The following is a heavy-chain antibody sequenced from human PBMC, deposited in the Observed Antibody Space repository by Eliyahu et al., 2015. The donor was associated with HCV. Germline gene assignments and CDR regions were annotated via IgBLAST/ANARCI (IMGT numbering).Heavy chain of an antibody. Sequence: QVQLVESGGGVVQPGRSLRLSCAASGFTFXXXGXXWVRQAPGKGLGWVAVIWYDGSNKYYADSVKGRFTISRDNSKNTLYLQMNSLRAEDTAVYYCARERGRVVPAAGYYYYYGMDVWGQGTTVTVSS. J-gene: IGHJ6*02. V-gene: IGHV3-33*01. D-gene: IGHD2-2*01. CDR1: GFTFXXXG. CDR2: IWYDGSNK. CDR3: ARERGRVVPAAGYYYYYGMDV.